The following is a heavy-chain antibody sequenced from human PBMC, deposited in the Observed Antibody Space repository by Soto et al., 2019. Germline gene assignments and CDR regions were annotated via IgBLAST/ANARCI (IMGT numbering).Heavy chain of an antibody. CDR1: GGTFSSYT. D-gene: IGHD2-15*01. V-gene: IGHV1-69*08. Sequence: QVQLVQSGAEVKKPGSSVKVSCKASGGTFSSYTISWVRQAPGQGLEWMGRIIPILGIANYAQKFQGRVTITAXXSXSXXYVELSSLRSEDTAVYYCARESCSGGSCYSGLYAYWGQGTLVTVSS. J-gene: IGHJ4*02. CDR3: ARESCSGGSCYSGLYAY. CDR2: IIPILGIA.